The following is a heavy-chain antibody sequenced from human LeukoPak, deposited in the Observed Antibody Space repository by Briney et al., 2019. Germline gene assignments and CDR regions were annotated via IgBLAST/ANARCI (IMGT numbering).Heavy chain of an antibody. CDR3: ARVATGGYSYGYNSKPSYYFDY. D-gene: IGHD5-18*01. J-gene: IGHJ4*02. CDR1: GLTFSSYW. V-gene: IGHV3-7*01. CDR2: IKQDGSEK. Sequence: GGSLRLSCAASGLTFSSYWMSWVRQAPGKGLEWVANIKQDGSEKYYVDSVKGRFTISRDNAKDSLYLQMNSLRAEDTAVYYCARVATGGYSYGYNSKPSYYFDYWGQGTLVTVSS.